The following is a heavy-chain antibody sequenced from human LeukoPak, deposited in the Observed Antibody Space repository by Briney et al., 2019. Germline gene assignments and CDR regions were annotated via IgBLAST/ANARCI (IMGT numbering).Heavy chain of an antibody. CDR3: ARDSDCSGGSCHFDY. CDR2: ITAYNGKT. V-gene: IGHV1-18*01. D-gene: IGHD2-15*01. J-gene: IGHJ4*02. Sequence: ASVKVSCKASGYTFASYGISWVRQPPGQGLEWMGWITAYNGKTNYAPNLQGRVTMTTDTSTSTAYMGLRSLRSADTAVYYCARDSDCSGGSCHFDYWGQGTLVTVSS. CDR1: GYTFASYG.